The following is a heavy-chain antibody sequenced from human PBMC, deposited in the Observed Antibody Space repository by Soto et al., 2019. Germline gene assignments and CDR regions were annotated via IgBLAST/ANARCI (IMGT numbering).Heavy chain of an antibody. J-gene: IGHJ5*02. D-gene: IGHD2-21*02. Sequence: QVQLVQSGAEVKKPGASVKVSCKASGYTFTSYGISWVRQAPGQGLEWMGWISAYNVNTNYAQQLQGRVTMTTDTSTSTAYMELRSLRSDDTAVYYCARVTAPRSIVRWFDPWGQGTLVTVSS. CDR1: GYTFTSYG. CDR3: ARVTAPRSIVRWFDP. V-gene: IGHV1-18*01. CDR2: ISAYNVNT.